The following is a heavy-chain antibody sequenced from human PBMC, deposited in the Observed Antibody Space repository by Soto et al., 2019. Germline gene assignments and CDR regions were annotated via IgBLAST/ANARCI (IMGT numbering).Heavy chain of an antibody. Sequence: QLQLQESGPGLVKPSETLSLTCTVSGGSISSSSYYWGWIRQPPGKGLEWIGSIYYSGSTYYNPSLRSRVTISVDTSKNQFSRKLSSVTAADTAVYYCARQGIVVVPAAMLNWFDPWGQGTLVTVSS. CDR2: IYYSGST. D-gene: IGHD2-2*01. CDR1: GGSISSSSYY. V-gene: IGHV4-39*01. CDR3: ARQGIVVVPAAMLNWFDP. J-gene: IGHJ5*02.